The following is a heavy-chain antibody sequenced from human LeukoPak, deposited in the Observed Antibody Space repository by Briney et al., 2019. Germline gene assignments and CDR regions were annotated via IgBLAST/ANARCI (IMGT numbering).Heavy chain of an antibody. CDR2: INQDGSVK. V-gene: IGHV3-7*05. CDR3: ARGAPYRDSDDY. Sequence: PGGSLRLSCAASGFSCSNYWMSWVRQAPGKGLEWVANINQDGSVKSSVGSVKGRFTISRDNAKNSLYLQMNSLRVEDTAVYFCARGAPYRDSDDYWGQGTLVTVSS. CDR1: GFSCSNYW. D-gene: IGHD1-14*01. J-gene: IGHJ4*02.